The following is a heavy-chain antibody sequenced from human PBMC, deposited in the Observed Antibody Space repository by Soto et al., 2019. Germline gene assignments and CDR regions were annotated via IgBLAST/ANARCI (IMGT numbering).Heavy chain of an antibody. J-gene: IGHJ4*02. V-gene: IGHV4-59*08. CDR1: GGSISGYY. CDR3: ARHVEMATMDFDY. CDR2: VYNGNT. D-gene: IGHD5-12*01. Sequence: SETLSLTCTISGGSISGYYWTWIRQSPGKGLEYIGYVYNGNTNYNPSLNSRVTISVDTSKNQFSLKLSSVTAADTAVYYCARHVEMATMDFDYWGQGTLVTVSS.